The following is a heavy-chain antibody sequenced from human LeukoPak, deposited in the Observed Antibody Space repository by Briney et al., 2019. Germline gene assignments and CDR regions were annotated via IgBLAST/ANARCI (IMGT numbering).Heavy chain of an antibody. Sequence: GASVKVSCKASGYSFTGYYMHWVRQAPGQGLEWMGRINPNSGGTNYAQKFQGRVTMTRDTSISTAYMELTRLRSDDTAVYYCARDDYGSGSYLFDHWGQGTLVNVSS. D-gene: IGHD3-10*01. V-gene: IGHV1-2*06. CDR2: INPNSGGT. CDR3: ARDDYGSGSYLFDH. CDR1: GYSFTGYY. J-gene: IGHJ4*02.